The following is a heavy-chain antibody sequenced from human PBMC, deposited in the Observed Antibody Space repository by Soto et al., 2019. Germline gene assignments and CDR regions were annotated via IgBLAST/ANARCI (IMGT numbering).Heavy chain of an antibody. CDR2: IIPIFGTA. CDR1: GGTFSIYA. D-gene: IGHD3-22*01. J-gene: IGHJ3*02. V-gene: IGHV1-69*13. CDR3: ARSDYYDSSGYYLGPDAFDI. Sequence: ASVKVSCKASGGTFSIYAISLVRQAPGQGLEWMGGIIPIFGTANYAQKFQGRVTITADESTSTAYMELSSLRSEDTAVYYCARSDYYDSSGYYLGPDAFDIWGQGTMVTVSS.